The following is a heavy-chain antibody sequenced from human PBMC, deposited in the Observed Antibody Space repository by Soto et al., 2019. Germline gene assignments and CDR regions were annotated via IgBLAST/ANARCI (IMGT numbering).Heavy chain of an antibody. V-gene: IGHV3-23*01. J-gene: IGHJ4*02. D-gene: IGHD2-8*01. CDR1: GFTFRTYA. CDR3: AKDRQPDGLWPFDH. Sequence: EVQLLESGGGLVQRGGSLRLSCAASGFTFRTYAMSWVRQAPGKGLEWVSGLFGNGGGISYADSVKGRFTISRDNSNNMLYLQMRSLRVEDTAVYYCAKDRQPDGLWPFDHWGQGTLVTVSS. CDR2: LFGNGGGI.